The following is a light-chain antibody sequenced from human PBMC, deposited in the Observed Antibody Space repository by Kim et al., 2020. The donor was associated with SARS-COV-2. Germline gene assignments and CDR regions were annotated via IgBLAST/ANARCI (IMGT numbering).Light chain of an antibody. CDR1: QGISNY. CDR2: AAS. Sequence: ASVGDRVTITCRSSQGISNYLAWYQQKPGKVPKLLIYAASTLQAGVPSRFSGSGSGTDFTLTISSLQPEDVATYYCQKYNSASWTFGQGTKVDIK. V-gene: IGKV1-27*01. CDR3: QKYNSASWT. J-gene: IGKJ1*01.